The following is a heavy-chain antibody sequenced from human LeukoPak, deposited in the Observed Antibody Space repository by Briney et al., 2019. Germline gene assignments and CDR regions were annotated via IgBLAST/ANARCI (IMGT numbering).Heavy chain of an antibody. V-gene: IGHV4-39*07. CDR3: ARDRVGIAAAGKVGDYYYYMDV. D-gene: IGHD6-13*01. CDR2: IYYSGTT. J-gene: IGHJ6*03. Sequence: PSETLSLTCTVSGGSISSSPYYWGWIRQPPGKGLEWIGSIYYSGTTHYSPSLESRVTISVDTSKNQFSLKLASVTAADTAVYYCARDRVGIAAAGKVGDYYYYMDVWGKGTTVTISS. CDR1: GGSISSSPYY.